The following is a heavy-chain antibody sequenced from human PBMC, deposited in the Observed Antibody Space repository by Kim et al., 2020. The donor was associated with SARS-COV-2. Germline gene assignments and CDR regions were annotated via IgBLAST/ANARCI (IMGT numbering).Heavy chain of an antibody. D-gene: IGHD6-13*01. V-gene: IGHV3-30-3*01. J-gene: IGHJ6*03. CDR1: GFTFSSYA. CDR3: ARETYSSSWLPDHYYYYYMDV. Sequence: GGSLRLSCAASGFTFSSYAMHWVRQAPGKGLEWVAVISYDGSNKYYADSVKGRFTISRDNSKNTLYLQMNSLRAEDTAVYYCARETYSSSWLPDHYYYYYMDVWGKGTTVTVSS. CDR2: ISYDGSNK.